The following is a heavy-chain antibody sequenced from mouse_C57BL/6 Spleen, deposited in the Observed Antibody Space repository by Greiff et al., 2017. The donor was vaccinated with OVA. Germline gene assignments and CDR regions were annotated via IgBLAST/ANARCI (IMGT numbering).Heavy chain of an antibody. D-gene: IGHD2-2*01. CDR2: IDPSDSYT. J-gene: IGHJ2*01. Sequence: QVQLQQPGAELVKPGASVKLSCKASGYTFTSYWMQWVKQRPGQGLAWIGEIDPSDSYTNYNQKFKGKATLTVDTSSSTAYMQLSSLTSEDSAVYYCARGLPFDYWGQGTTLTVSS. CDR1: GYTFTSYW. CDR3: ARGLPFDY. V-gene: IGHV1-50*01.